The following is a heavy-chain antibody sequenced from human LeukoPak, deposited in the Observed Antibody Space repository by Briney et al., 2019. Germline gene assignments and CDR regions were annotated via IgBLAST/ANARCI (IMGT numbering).Heavy chain of an antibody. J-gene: IGHJ4*02. D-gene: IGHD1-26*01. CDR2: IIPIFGTA. CDR3: ARGSIKSGSYPPLFY. V-gene: IGHV1-69*05. CDR1: GGTFSSYA. Sequence: VTSVMVSCKASGGTFSSYAISWVRQAPGQGLEWMGGIIPIFGTANYAQKFQGRVTITTDESTSTAYMELSSLRSEDTAAYYCARGSIKSGSYPPLFYWGQGTLVTVSS.